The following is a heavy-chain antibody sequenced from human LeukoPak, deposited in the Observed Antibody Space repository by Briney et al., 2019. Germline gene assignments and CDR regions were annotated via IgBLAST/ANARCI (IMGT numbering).Heavy chain of an antibody. CDR3: AIPHGAFEY. J-gene: IGHJ4*02. Sequence: GESPKISFKGSGYSFTSYWIGWVRQMPGKGLEWMGIIYAGDYDTRYRPSFQGQVTISADKSISTAYLQWTSLKASDTAMYYCAIPHGAFEYWGQGTLVTVSS. D-gene: IGHD3-16*01. CDR2: IYAGDYDT. V-gene: IGHV5-51*01. CDR1: GYSFTSYW.